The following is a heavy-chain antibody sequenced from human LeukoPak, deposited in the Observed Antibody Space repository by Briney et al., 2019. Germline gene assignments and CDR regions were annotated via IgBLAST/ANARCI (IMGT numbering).Heavy chain of an antibody. V-gene: IGHV3-23*01. D-gene: IGHD3-3*01. Sequence: PGGSLRLSCAASGFTFSSYAMSWVRQAPGKGLEWVSAISGSGGSTYYADSVKGRFTISRDNSKNTLYLQMSSLRAEDTAVYYCAKDRREYDFWSGFGGDYYYYYGMDVWGQGTTVTVSS. CDR2: ISGSGGST. CDR1: GFTFSSYA. CDR3: AKDRREYDFWSGFGGDYYYYYGMDV. J-gene: IGHJ6*02.